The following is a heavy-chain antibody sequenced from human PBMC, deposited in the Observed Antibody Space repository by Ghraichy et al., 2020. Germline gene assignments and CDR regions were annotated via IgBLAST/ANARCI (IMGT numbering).Heavy chain of an antibody. D-gene: IGHD4-17*01. J-gene: IGHJ4*02. CDR3: ARADGYGDSYFFDF. V-gene: IGHV1-69*13. CDR2: IMPILGST. Sequence: SVKVSCKSSGENFSTHAISWVRQSPGQGLEWMGAIMPILGSTHYTQRFRGRVTITADGSTSTAYMELSSLRSDDTAIYFCARADGYGDSYFFDFWGQGTLVTVSS. CDR1: GENFSTHA.